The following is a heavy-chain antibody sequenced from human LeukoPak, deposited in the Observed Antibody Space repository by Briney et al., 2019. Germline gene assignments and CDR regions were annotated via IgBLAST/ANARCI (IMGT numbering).Heavy chain of an antibody. V-gene: IGHV4-34*01. J-gene: IGHJ4*02. D-gene: IGHD5-12*01. Sequence: SETLSLTCAVYGGSFSGYYWSWIRQPPGKGLEWIGEINHSGSTNYNPSLKSRVTISVDTSKNQFSLKLSSVTAADTAVYYCARIRRYSGYGRSYFDYWGQGTLVTVSP. CDR1: GGSFSGYY. CDR2: INHSGST. CDR3: ARIRRYSGYGRSYFDY.